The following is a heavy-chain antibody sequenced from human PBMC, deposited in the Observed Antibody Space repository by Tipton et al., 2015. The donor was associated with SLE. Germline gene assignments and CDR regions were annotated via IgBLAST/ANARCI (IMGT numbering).Heavy chain of an antibody. D-gene: IGHD5-12*01. CDR1: GGSISSYY. V-gene: IGHV4-59*08. J-gene: IGHJ4*02. Sequence: GSLRLSCTVSGGSISSYYWSWIRQPPGKGLEWIGYIYYSGSTNYNPSLKSRVTISVDTSKNQFSLTLSSVTAADTAVYYCARRLTRYSGYDYFDYWGQGTLVTVSS. CDR2: IYYSGST. CDR3: ARRLTRYSGYDYFDY.